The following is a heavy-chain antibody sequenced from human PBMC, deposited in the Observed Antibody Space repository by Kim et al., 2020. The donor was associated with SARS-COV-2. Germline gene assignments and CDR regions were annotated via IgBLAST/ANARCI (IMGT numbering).Heavy chain of an antibody. J-gene: IGHJ4*02. CDR1: GVSTNTNYHY. V-gene: IGHV4-39*07. Sequence: SETLSLTCSVSGVSTNTNYHYWGWVRQPPGKGLEWIGRVYNSGTTYYNPSLKSRVTISADTSKNHFSLNMRSVTAADTAVYYCACNVGSTPDYYFDYWGRGALVTVSS. D-gene: IGHD1-26*01. CDR3: ACNVGSTPDYYFDY. CDR2: VYNSGTT.